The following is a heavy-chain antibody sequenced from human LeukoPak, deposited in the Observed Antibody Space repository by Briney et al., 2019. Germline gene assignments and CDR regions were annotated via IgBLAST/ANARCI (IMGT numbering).Heavy chain of an antibody. Sequence: GGSLRLSCAASGFTFSSYSMNWVRQAPGKGLEWVSSISSSSSYIYYADSVKGRFTISRDSAKNSLYLQMNSLRAEDTAVYYCARDWSGYFDYWGQGTLVTVSS. CDR1: GFTFSSYS. CDR2: ISSSSSYI. V-gene: IGHV3-21*01. CDR3: ARDWSGYFDY. J-gene: IGHJ4*02. D-gene: IGHD3-3*01.